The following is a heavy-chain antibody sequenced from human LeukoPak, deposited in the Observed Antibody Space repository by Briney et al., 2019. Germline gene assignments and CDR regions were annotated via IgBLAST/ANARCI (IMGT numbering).Heavy chain of an antibody. CDR3: ARGVAASGSLDV. CDR2: ISNSGSGK. Sequence: GRSRTLAWAASGFSFSIYYMGWVRQLPGGGREWVTHISNSGSGKYYADSLKGRFNIPRDSAKKSLFLQMNSVRAEDTAVYYCARGVAASGSLDVWGQGTTVTVSS. D-gene: IGHD2-15*01. J-gene: IGHJ6*02. V-gene: IGHV3-48*03. CDR1: GFSFSIYY.